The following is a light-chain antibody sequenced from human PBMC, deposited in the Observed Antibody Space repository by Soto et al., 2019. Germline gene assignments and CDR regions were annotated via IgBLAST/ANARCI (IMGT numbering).Light chain of an antibody. CDR2: AAS. CDR3: QHYNSYSEA. J-gene: IGKJ1*01. CDR1: QDISSW. V-gene: IGKV1D-16*01. Sequence: DIQMTQSPSSVSASVGDRVTITCRASQDISSWLAWYQQKPGKAPKLLIYAASALQLGVPSRFSGSGSGTDFTLTISSLQPDDFATYYCQHYNSYSEAFGQGTKVDIK.